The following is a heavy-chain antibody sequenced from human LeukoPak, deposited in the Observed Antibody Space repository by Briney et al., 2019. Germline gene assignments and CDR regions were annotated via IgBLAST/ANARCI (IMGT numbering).Heavy chain of an antibody. Sequence: PSETPSLTCTVSGGSISSGSYYGSWIRRPARKGLEWIGRMYTSGSTNYNPSLKSRITISVDTSNTQFSLQLSSVTAADTAVYYCARGRRAAAGSVDYWGQGTLVTVSS. J-gene: IGHJ4*02. CDR1: GGSISSGSYY. D-gene: IGHD6-13*01. V-gene: IGHV4-61*02. CDR3: ARGRRAAAGSVDY. CDR2: MYTSGST.